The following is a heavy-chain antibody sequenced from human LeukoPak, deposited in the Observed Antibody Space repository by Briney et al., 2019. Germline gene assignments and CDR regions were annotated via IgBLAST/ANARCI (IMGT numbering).Heavy chain of an antibody. Sequence: GGSLRLSCAASGFTFSSYGMHWVRQAPGKGLEWVAVIWYDGSNKYYADSVKGRFTISRDNSKNTLYLQMNSLRAEDTAVYYCAKEGLTMVRGVYFDYWGQGTLVTVSS. CDR3: AKEGLTMVRGVYFDY. J-gene: IGHJ4*02. CDR1: GFTFSSYG. V-gene: IGHV3-30*02. D-gene: IGHD3-10*01. CDR2: IWYDGSNK.